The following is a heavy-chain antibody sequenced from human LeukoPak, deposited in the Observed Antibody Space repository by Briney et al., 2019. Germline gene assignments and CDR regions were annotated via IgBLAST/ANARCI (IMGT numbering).Heavy chain of an antibody. D-gene: IGHD4-23*01. CDR1: GGSISSSSYY. Sequence: SETLSLTCTVSGGSISSSSYYWGWIRQPPGKGLEWIGSIYYSGSTYYYPSLKSRVTISVATSKNQFSLKLSSVTAADTAVYSCAKRFYCGGNSDLVHFDYWGQGTLVTVSS. CDR3: AKRFYCGGNSDLVHFDY. V-gene: IGHV4-39*01. J-gene: IGHJ4*02. CDR2: IYYSGST.